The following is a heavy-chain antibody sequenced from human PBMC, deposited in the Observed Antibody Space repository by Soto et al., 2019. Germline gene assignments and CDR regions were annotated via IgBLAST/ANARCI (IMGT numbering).Heavy chain of an antibody. CDR1: GYRFTSHW. D-gene: IGHD3-3*01. Sequence: GESLKISCKGSGYRFTSHWISWLRQMPGKGLEWMGRTDPSDSFTQYNPSLQGHVTISGDKSLSTAYLQWSSLKASDTAIYYCARGEGITTFGVYGFDVWGQGASVTVSS. CDR3: ARGEGITTFGVYGFDV. V-gene: IGHV5-10-1*01. J-gene: IGHJ6*02. CDR2: TDPSDSFT.